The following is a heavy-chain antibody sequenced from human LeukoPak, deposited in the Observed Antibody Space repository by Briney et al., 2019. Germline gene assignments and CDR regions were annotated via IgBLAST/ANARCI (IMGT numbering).Heavy chain of an antibody. CDR1: GGSINSAGYY. J-gene: IGHJ6*04. D-gene: IGHD5-12*01. CDR2: IYYSGNT. Sequence: SQTLSLTWTVSGGSINSAGYYWTWIRQLPGKGLEWIGYIYYSGNTYYNPSLKNRLTISVDMSKNQFSLKMSSVTAADTAVFYCARGYSGSPYYFSMDVWGKGTTVTVSS. CDR3: ARGYSGSPYYFSMDV. V-gene: IGHV4-31*02.